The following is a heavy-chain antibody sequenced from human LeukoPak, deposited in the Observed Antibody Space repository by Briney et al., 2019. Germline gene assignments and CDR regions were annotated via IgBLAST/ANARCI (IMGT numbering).Heavy chain of an antibody. CDR2: IIPIFGTA. CDR3: ARALSDYGDYIFDY. CDR1: GGTFSSYA. Sequence: SVKVSCKASGGTFSSYAIGWVRQAPGQGLEWMGRIIPIFGTANYAQKFRGRVTITTDESTSTAYMELSSLRSEDTAVYYCARALSDYGDYIFDYWGQGTLVTVSS. J-gene: IGHJ4*02. D-gene: IGHD4-17*01. V-gene: IGHV1-69*05.